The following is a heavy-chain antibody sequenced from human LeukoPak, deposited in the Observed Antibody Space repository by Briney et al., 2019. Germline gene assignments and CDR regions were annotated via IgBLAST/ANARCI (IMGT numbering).Heavy chain of an antibody. V-gene: IGHV3-23*01. J-gene: IGHJ4*02. CDR3: AKGGTGRTYYFDY. CDR2: ISGSGGST. D-gene: IGHD1-14*01. Sequence: GGSLRLSCAASGFTFSSYAMSWVRQAPGKGLEWVSAISGSGGSTYNADPVKGRFTISRDNSKNTLYLQMNSLRAEDTAVYYCAKGGTGRTYYFDYWGQGTLVTVSS. CDR1: GFTFSSYA.